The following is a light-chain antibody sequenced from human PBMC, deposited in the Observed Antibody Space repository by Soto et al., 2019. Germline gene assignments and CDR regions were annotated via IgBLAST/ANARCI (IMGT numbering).Light chain of an antibody. V-gene: IGLV2-23*01. J-gene: IGLJ2*01. CDR1: SSDVGSYNL. CDR2: EGS. Sequence: QSALTQPASVSGSPGQSITLSCTGTSSDVGSYNLVSWYQQHPGKAPKLMIYEGSKRPSGVSNRFSGSKSGNTASLTISGLQAEDEADYYCCSYAGSSTSQGVFGGGTKLTVL. CDR3: CSYAGSSTSQGV.